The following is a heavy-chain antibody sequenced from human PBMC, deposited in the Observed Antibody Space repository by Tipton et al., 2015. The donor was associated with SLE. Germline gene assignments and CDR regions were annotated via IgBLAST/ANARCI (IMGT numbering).Heavy chain of an antibody. Sequence: TLSLTCTVSGGSISSYYWSWIRQPPGKGLEWIGYIYYSGSTYYNPSLKSRVTISVDTSKNQFSLKLSSVTAADTAVYYCARGPAGQADVWGQGTLVTVSS. J-gene: IGHJ4*02. D-gene: IGHD2-2*01. V-gene: IGHV4-59*12. CDR3: ARGPAGQADV. CDR2: IYYSGST. CDR1: GGSISSYY.